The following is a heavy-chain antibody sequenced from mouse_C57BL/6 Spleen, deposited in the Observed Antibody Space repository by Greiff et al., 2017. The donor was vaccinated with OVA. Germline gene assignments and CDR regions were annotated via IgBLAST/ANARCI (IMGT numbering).Heavy chain of an antibody. CDR1: GFNIKNTY. V-gene: IGHV14-3*01. J-gene: IGHJ4*01. D-gene: IGHD2-10*01. CDR2: IDPANGNT. Sequence: VHVKQSVAELVRPGASVKLSCTASGFNIKNTYMHWVKQRPEQGLEWIGRIDPANGNTKYAPKFQGKATITADTSSNTAYLQLSSLTSEDTAIYYCASYYGNHGGAMDYWGQGTSVTVSS. CDR3: ASYYGNHGGAMDY.